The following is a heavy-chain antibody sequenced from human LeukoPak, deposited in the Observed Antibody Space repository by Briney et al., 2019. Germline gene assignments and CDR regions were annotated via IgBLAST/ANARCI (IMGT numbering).Heavy chain of an antibody. D-gene: IGHD3-22*01. J-gene: IGHJ4*02. V-gene: IGHV5-10-1*01. CDR3: ARLYYYDSSGYYYPDY. Sequence: GESLKISCKGSGYSFTSYWISWVRQMPGKGLEWMGRIDPSDSYTNFSPSFQGHVTISADKSISTAYLQWSSLKASDTAMNYCARLYYYDSSGYYYPDYWGQGTLVTVSS. CDR2: IDPSDSYT. CDR1: GYSFTSYW.